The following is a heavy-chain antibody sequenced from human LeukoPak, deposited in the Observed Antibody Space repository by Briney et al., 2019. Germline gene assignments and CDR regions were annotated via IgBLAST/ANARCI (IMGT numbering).Heavy chain of an antibody. CDR1: GGSITSYD. CDR3: ARVWATTFDP. J-gene: IGHJ5*02. Sequence: PSETLSLTCTVSGGSITSYDWSWIRQPAGKGLEWIGRIYTSGSTKYNPSLKSRVSMSLDTSKNRFSLNVSSVTAADTALYYGARVWATTFDPWGQGTLVTVSS. V-gene: IGHV4-4*07. D-gene: IGHD3-16*01. CDR2: IYTSGST.